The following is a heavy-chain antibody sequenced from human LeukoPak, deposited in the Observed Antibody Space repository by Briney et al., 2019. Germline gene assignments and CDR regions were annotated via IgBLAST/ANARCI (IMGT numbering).Heavy chain of an antibody. D-gene: IGHD4-17*01. CDR3: ARGTRGDYVYHRGNFRRMVYYYYMDV. J-gene: IGHJ6*03. V-gene: IGHV4-59*01. CDR1: GGSISSYH. Sequence: SETLSLTCTVPGGSISSYHWSWIRQPPGKGLEWIGYIYYSGSTNYNPSLKSRVTISVDTSKNQFSLKLSSVTAADTAVYYCARGTRGDYVYHRGNFRRMVYYYYMDVWGKGTTVTVSS. CDR2: IYYSGST.